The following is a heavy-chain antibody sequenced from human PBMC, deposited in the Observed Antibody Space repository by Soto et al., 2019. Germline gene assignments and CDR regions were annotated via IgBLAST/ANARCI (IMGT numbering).Heavy chain of an antibody. Sequence: GGSLRLSCAASGFTFSNYGMHWVRRAPGKGLEWVAVISYDGSNKYYADSVKGRFTISRDNSKNTLYLQMNSLRAEDTAVYYCAKDLGSGSYLFDAFDIWGQGTMVTVS. CDR3: AKDLGSGSYLFDAFDI. CDR2: ISYDGSNK. V-gene: IGHV3-30*18. J-gene: IGHJ3*02. CDR1: GFTFSNYG. D-gene: IGHD1-26*01.